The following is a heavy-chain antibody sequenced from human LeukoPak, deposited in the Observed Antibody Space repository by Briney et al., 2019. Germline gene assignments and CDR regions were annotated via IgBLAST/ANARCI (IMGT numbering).Heavy chain of an antibody. J-gene: IGHJ5*02. D-gene: IGHD5-24*01. CDR1: GGSCDDYY. CDR2: IRPHGII. CDR3: ARGRDRSKAGDL. V-gene: IGHV4-34*01. Sequence: SETLSLTCDVSGGSCDDYYCSWIRQPPGKGLKWIGEIRPHGIIYYNSSLMSRVTIPIDTSKTQFSLRLTSVTAADTAFYYCARGRDRSKAGDLWGQGILVTVSS.